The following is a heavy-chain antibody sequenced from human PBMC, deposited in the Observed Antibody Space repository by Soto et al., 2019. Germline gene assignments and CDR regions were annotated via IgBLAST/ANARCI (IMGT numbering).Heavy chain of an antibody. J-gene: IGHJ3*02. CDR3: ATWGVTMIVVEHHVAFDI. CDR2: FDPEDGET. D-gene: IGHD3-22*01. CDR1: GYTLTELS. Sequence: QVQLVQSGAEVKKPGASVKVSCKVSGYTLTELSMHWVRQAPGKGLEWMGGFDPEDGETIYAQKFQGRVTMTEDTSTDTAYMELSSLRSEDTAVYYCATWGVTMIVVEHHVAFDIWGQGTMVTFSS. V-gene: IGHV1-24*01.